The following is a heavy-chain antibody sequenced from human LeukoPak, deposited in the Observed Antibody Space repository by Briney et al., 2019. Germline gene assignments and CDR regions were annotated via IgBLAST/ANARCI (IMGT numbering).Heavy chain of an antibody. CDR1: GGSISSYY. V-gene: IGHV4-4*07. CDR3: ASGTLNWNDADY. CDR2: IYTSGST. J-gene: IGHJ4*02. Sequence: SETLSLTCTVSGGSISSYYWSWIRQPAGKGLEWIGRIYTSGSTNYNPSLKSRATMSVDTSKNQFSLKLSSVTAADTAVYYCASGTLNWNDADYWGQGTLVTVSS. D-gene: IGHD1-1*01.